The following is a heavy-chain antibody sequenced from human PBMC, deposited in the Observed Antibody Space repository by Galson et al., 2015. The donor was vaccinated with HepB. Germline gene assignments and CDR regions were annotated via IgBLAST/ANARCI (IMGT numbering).Heavy chain of an antibody. Sequence: SLRLSCAASGFTFSSYWMHWVRQAPGKGLVWVSRTNSDGSTTNYADSVKGRFTISRDNAKNTLYLQMNSLRAEDKAVYYCARASSSHPNWFDPWGQGTLVTVSS. CDR1: GFTFSSYW. CDR3: ARASSSHPNWFDP. D-gene: IGHD6-19*01. V-gene: IGHV3-74*01. CDR2: TNSDGSTT. J-gene: IGHJ5*02.